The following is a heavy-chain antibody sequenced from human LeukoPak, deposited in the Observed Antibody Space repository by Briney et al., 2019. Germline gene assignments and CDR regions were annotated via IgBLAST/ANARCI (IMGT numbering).Heavy chain of an antibody. CDR3: ARESPMDSRLRLWGWFDS. Sequence: SQTLSLTCDISGDSVSNSSVAWNWIRQSPSRGLEWLGRTYYRSKWYNDYVTFVKSRLIITPDTSKNQFTLQLKSVTPDDTAVYYCARESPMDSRLRLWGWFDSWGQGTLVTVSS. V-gene: IGHV6-1*01. J-gene: IGHJ5*01. D-gene: IGHD2-21*02. CDR2: TYYRSKWYN. CDR1: GDSVSNSSVA.